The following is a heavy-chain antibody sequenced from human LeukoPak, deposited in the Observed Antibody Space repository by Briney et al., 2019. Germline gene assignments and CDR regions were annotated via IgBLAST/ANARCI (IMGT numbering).Heavy chain of an antibody. CDR2: IKEDGSEK. CDR3: AKESPGNYASDY. J-gene: IGHJ4*02. V-gene: IGHV3-7*01. Sequence: PGGSLRLSCAASGFTFSSYWMSWVRQAPGKGLEWVANIKEDGSEKYYVDSVKGRFTISRDNAKNSLYLQMNSLRAEDTAVYYCAKESPGNYASDYWGQGTLVTVSS. D-gene: IGHD4-11*01. CDR1: GFTFSSYW.